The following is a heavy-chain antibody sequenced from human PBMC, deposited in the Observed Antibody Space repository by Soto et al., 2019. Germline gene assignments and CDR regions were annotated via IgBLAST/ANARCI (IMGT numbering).Heavy chain of an antibody. CDR2: INPNSGAT. V-gene: IGHV1-2*02. CDR3: TRVTRELWSEKYYFDS. J-gene: IGHJ4*02. D-gene: IGHD1-26*01. Sequence: ASVKFSCNASGYIFTGYYMHWVRQAPGQWLEWMGWINPNSGATKYVQKFQCMVTMTRDTSISTAYLQMTSLKTEDTAVYYCTRVTRELWSEKYYFDSWGQGTLVTVSS. CDR1: GYIFTGYY.